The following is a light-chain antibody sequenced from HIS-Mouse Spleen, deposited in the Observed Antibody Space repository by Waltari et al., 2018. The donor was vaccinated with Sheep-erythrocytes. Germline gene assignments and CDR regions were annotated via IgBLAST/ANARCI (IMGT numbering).Light chain of an antibody. CDR3: CSYAGSSTNVV. Sequence: QSALTQPASVSGSPGQSITISCTGTSSDVGSYNLVSWYQQHPGKAPKLMIYEGSKRTSGVSNRFSGSTSGNTASLTISGLQAEDEADYYCCSYAGSSTNVVFGGGTKLTVL. CDR1: SSDVGSYNL. CDR2: EGS. J-gene: IGLJ2*01. V-gene: IGLV2-23*01.